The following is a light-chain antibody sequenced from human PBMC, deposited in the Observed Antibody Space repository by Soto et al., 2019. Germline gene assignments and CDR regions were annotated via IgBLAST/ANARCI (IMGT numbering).Light chain of an antibody. J-gene: IGKJ2*01. V-gene: IGKV3-15*01. CDR1: QSVSDN. CDR2: GAS. Sequence: EIVMTQSPATLSVSPGERVTLSCRASQSVSDNLAWYQQKPGQAPRLLIYGASTRATTIPARFSGSGSGTEFPLTISSLQSEDFAVYYCQQSNNWPYTFCQGTKRDIK. CDR3: QQSNNWPYT.